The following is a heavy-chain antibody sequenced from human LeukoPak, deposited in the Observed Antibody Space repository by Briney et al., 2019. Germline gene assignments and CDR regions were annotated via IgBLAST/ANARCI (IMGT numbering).Heavy chain of an antibody. CDR3: ARDPAGGGALDL. CDR1: GGSISGSY. Sequence: LETLSLTCTVSGGSISGSYWSWIRQPPGKGLEWIGYIYNSGSTNYNPSLKSRVTISVDTSKNQFSLNLISVTAADTAVYYCARDPAGGGALDLWGQGTMVTVSS. V-gene: IGHV4-59*01. D-gene: IGHD3-10*01. J-gene: IGHJ3*01. CDR2: IYNSGST.